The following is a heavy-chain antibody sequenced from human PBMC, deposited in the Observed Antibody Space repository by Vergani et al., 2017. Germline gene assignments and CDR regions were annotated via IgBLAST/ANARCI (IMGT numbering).Heavy chain of an antibody. CDR2: IYPGDSDT. Sequence: EVQLVQSGAEVKKPGESLKISCKGSGYSFTSYWIGWVRQMPGKGLEWMGIIYPGDSDTNYSPSFQGHVTISADKSISTAYLQWSSLKASDTAMYYCATGVNYDFWSGYLNDYWGQGTLVTVSS. J-gene: IGHJ4*02. V-gene: IGHV5-51*01. CDR1: GYSFTSYW. D-gene: IGHD3-3*01. CDR3: ATGVNYDFWSGYLNDY.